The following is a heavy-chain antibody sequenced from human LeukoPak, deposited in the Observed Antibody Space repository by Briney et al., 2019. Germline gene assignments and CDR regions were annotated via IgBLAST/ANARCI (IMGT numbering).Heavy chain of an antibody. CDR1: GGSFSGYY. J-gene: IGHJ4*02. CDR2: INHSGST. V-gene: IGHV4-34*01. D-gene: IGHD3-10*01. Sequence: SETLSLTCAVYGGSFSGYYWSWIRQPPGKGLEWIGEINHSGSTSYNPSLKSRVTISVDTSKNQFSLKLSSVTAADTAVYYCARGGGFGELLLDYWGQGTLVTVSS. CDR3: ARGGGFGELLLDY.